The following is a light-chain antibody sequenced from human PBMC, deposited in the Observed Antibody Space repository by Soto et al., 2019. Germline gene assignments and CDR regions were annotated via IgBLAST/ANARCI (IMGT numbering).Light chain of an antibody. CDR1: SSDVGGYNY. V-gene: IGLV2-14*01. J-gene: IGLJ2*01. CDR2: DVS. CDR3: SSYTSSSTLV. Sequence: QSVLTQPASVSGSPGQSITISCTGTSSDVGGYNYVSSYQQHPGKAPKLMMYDVSNRPSGVSNRFSGSKSGNTASLTISGLQAEDEADYYCSSYTSSSTLVFGGGTKLTVL.